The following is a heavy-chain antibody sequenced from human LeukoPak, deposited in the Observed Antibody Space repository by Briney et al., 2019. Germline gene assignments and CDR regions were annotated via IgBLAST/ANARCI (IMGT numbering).Heavy chain of an antibody. D-gene: IGHD3-22*01. J-gene: IGHJ4*02. V-gene: IGHV4-39*01. CDR3: ATATRDYDSSGYDY. CDR1: GGSISSSSYY. CDR2: IYYSGST. Sequence: SETLSLTCTVSGGSISSSSYYWGWIRQPPGKGLEWIGSIYYSGSTYYNPSLKSRVTISVDTSKNQFSLKLSSVTAADTAVYYCATATRDYDSSGYDYWGQGTLVTVSS.